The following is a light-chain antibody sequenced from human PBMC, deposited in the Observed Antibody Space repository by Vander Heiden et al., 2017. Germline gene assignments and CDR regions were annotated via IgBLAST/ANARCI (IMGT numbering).Light chain of an antibody. CDR2: EVS. CDR1: SSYVGGYNY. CDR3: SSYAGSNNLV. J-gene: IGLJ1*01. V-gene: IGLV2-8*01. Sequence: QSALTQPPSASGSPGQSVTISCTGTSSYVGGYNYVSWYRQHPGKAPTPMIYEVSKPPSGVPDRFSGSKSGNAASLTVSGLQAEDEADYFCSSYAGSNNLVFGTGTKVTVL.